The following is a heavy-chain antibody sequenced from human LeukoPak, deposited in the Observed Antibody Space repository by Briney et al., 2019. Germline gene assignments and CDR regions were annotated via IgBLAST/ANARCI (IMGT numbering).Heavy chain of an antibody. CDR3: ARIYCSGGSCYYDY. CDR1: GGSISSYY. CDR2: IYTSGST. D-gene: IGHD2-15*01. Sequence: SSETRSLTCTVSGGSISSYYWSWIRQPPGNGLEWIGYIYTSGSTNYNPSLKSRVPISGDTSQNQFSLKLSPVTAADTAVYYCARIYCSGGSCYYDYWGQGTLVTVSS. V-gene: IGHV4-4*09. J-gene: IGHJ4*02.